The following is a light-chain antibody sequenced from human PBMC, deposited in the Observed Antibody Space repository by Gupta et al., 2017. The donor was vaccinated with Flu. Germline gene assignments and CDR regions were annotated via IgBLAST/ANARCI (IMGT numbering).Light chain of an antibody. CDR3: QQLNSYPRK. CDR2: AAS. J-gene: IGKJ1*01. CDR1: QGIATY. Sequence: IQLTQSPSFLSPSVGDRVTITCRASQGIATYLDWYQQIPGKAPKLLIYAASTMQSGVPSRFSGSGSGTEFTLTISSLQPEDFATYYCQQLNSYPRKFGQGSKVEIK. V-gene: IGKV1-9*01.